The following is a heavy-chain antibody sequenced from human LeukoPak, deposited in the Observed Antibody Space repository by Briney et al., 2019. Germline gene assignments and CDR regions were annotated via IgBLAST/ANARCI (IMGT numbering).Heavy chain of an antibody. Sequence: ASVKVSCKASGYTFTSYDINWVRQATGQGLEWMGWMNPNSGNTGYAQKFQGRVTITRNTSISTAYMELSSLRSEDTAVYYCARGCLAAAGNYYYYYMDVWGKGTTVTVSS. CDR1: GYTFTSYD. V-gene: IGHV1-8*03. CDR2: MNPNSGNT. D-gene: IGHD6-13*01. CDR3: ARGCLAAAGNYYYYYMDV. J-gene: IGHJ6*03.